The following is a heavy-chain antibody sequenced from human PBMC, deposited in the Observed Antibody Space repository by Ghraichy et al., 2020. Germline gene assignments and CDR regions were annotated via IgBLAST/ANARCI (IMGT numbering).Heavy chain of an antibody. CDR1: GGSVSGNNYY. D-gene: IGHD3-10*01. Sequence: ETLSLTCTVSGGSVSGNNYYWGWIRQPPGKGLEWIGSIEYSGSSRYNPSLKSRVTISVDTSKNQFSLKLGSVTAADTAVYYCARPGSTTGWYYFDYWGQGTLVTVSS. J-gene: IGHJ4*02. CDR2: IEYSGSS. CDR3: ARPGSTTGWYYFDY. V-gene: IGHV4-39*01.